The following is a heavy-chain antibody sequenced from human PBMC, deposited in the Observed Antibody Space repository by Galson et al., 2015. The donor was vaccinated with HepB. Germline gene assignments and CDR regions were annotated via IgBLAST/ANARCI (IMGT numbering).Heavy chain of an antibody. CDR1: GFTFSSYS. CDR3: ARAQLWPPFNDYAFDI. V-gene: IGHV3-48*02. J-gene: IGHJ3*02. D-gene: IGHD5-18*01. Sequence: SLRLSCAASGFTFSSYSMNWVRQAPGKGLEWVSYISSSSSTIYYADSVKGRFTISRDNAKNSLYLQMNCLRDEDTAVYYCARAQLWPPFNDYAFDIWGQGTMVTVSS. CDR2: ISSSSSTI.